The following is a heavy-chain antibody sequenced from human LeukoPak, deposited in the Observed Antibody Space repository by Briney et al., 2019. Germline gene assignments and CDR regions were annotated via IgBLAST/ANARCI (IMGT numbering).Heavy chain of an antibody. CDR1: GFTFTSYA. J-gene: IGHJ6*02. CDR3: ARATNYGMDV. D-gene: IGHD1/OR15-1a*01. CDR2: ISYDGSNK. V-gene: IGHV3-30-3*01. Sequence: PGGSLRLSCAASGFTFTSYAMHWVRQAPGKGLEGVAVISYDGSNKYYADSVKGRFTISRDNSKNTLYLQMNSLRAEDTAVYYCARATNYGMDVWGQGTTVTVSS.